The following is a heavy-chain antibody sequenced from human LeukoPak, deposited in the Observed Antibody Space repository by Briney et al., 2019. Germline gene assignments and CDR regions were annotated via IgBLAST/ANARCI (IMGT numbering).Heavy chain of an antibody. J-gene: IGHJ4*02. CDR1: GFTFSNYG. CDR3: ARERSSSGYPDDY. V-gene: IGHV3-23*01. D-gene: IGHD3-22*01. Sequence: PGGSLRLSCAAFGFTFSNYGMNWVRQAPGKGLEWVSGISGSGGGTNYADSVKGRFTISRDNSKNTLYLQMNSLRAEDTAVYYCARERSSSGYPDDYWGRGTLVTVSS. CDR2: ISGSGGGT.